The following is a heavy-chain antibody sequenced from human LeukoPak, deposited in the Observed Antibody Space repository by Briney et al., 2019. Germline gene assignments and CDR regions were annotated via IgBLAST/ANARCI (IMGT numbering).Heavy chain of an antibody. CDR3: ARAPSEVGGYYPEYFRH. CDR1: GFTFSRYW. Sequence: GGPLRLSCEASGFTFSRYWMHWVRQAPGKGLVWVSRIKSDGKTNYADSVKGRFTISRDNAKNTVSLQMDSLRAEDTGVYYCARAPSEVGGYYPEYFRHWGQGTLVTVSS. D-gene: IGHD3-22*01. CDR2: IKSDGKT. V-gene: IGHV3-74*01. J-gene: IGHJ1*01.